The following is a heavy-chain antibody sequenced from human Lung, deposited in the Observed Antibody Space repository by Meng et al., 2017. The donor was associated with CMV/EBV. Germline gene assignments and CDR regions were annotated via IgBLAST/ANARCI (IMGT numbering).Heavy chain of an antibody. V-gene: IGHV4-34*01. CDR3: ARGFLSFVRVFDY. Sequence: GQLQQWGAGPLKPSETLSLTWAFYGGSFSGYYWSWIRQPPGKGLEWIGEINHSGSTNYNPSLKSRVTISVDTSKNQFSLKLSSVTAADTAVYYCARGFLSFVRVFDYWGQGTLVTVSS. J-gene: IGHJ4*02. CDR2: INHSGST. CDR1: GGSFSGYY. D-gene: IGHD2/OR15-2a*01.